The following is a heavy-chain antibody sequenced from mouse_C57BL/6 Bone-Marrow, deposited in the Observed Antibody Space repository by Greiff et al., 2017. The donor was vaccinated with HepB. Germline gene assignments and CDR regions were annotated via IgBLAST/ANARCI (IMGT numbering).Heavy chain of an antibody. Sequence: EVKLVESGGGLVQPKGSLKLSCAASGFTFNTYAMHWVRQAPGKGLEWVARIRSESSNYATYYADSVKDRFTISRDDSQSMLYLQMNNLKTEDTAMYYCVRDLRYDSWYFDVWGTGTTVTVSS. CDR3: VRDLRYDSWYFDV. CDR1: GFTFNTYA. V-gene: IGHV10-3*01. D-gene: IGHD2-4*01. J-gene: IGHJ1*03. CDR2: IRSESSNYAT.